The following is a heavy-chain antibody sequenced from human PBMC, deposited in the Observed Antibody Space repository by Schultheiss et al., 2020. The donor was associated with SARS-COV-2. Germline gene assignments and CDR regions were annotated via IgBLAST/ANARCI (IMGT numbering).Heavy chain of an antibody. CDR1: GFTFRNYW. CDR2: IDPDGSEK. Sequence: GGSLRLSCEVSGFTFRNYWMSWLRQAPGKGLEWVANIDPDGSEKHYVDSVRGRFSISRDNAKNSLYLQMNSLRAEDTAVYYCAKGVTPLYGMDVWGQGTTVTVSS. J-gene: IGHJ6*02. V-gene: IGHV3-7*01. CDR3: AKGVTPLYGMDV. D-gene: IGHD2-21*02.